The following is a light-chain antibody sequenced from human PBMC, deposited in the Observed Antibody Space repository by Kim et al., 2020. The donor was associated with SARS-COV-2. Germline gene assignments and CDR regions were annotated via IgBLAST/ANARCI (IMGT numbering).Light chain of an antibody. CDR3: QAWDSSTWV. Sequence: VSPGQNASITCSGDKLRDNYDFWYQQKPGQSPVLVIYQDSKRHSGIPERFSGSNSGKKDTLTISGTQAMDEADYYCQAWDSSTWVFGGGTQLTVL. CDR2: QDS. J-gene: IGLJ3*02. CDR1: KLRDNY. V-gene: IGLV3-1*01.